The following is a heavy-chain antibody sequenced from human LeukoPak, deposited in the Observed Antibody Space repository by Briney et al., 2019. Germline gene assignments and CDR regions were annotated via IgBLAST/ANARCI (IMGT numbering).Heavy chain of an antibody. CDR1: GYNFANDW. J-gene: IGHJ4*02. CDR2: IYPGDSDT. Sequence: GESLKISCQGSGYNFANDWIGWVRQMPGKGLEWIGIIYPGDSDTIYSPSFQGQVTISADKSISTAYLQWSSLKASDSAMYYCARQESEMATPANRYFDRWGQGTLVTVSS. CDR3: ARQESEMATPANRYFDR. D-gene: IGHD5-24*01. V-gene: IGHV5-51*01.